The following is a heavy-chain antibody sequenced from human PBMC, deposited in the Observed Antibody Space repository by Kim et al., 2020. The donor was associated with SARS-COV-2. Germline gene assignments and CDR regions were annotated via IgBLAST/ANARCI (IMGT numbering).Heavy chain of an antibody. J-gene: IGHJ5*02. Sequence: GGSLRLSCAACGFNFNDYWMTWIRQTPGKGLEWVSGIKHDGSGRLYVDSVKGRFTISRDNAKTSLYLQMNSLRAEDTAVYYCTRALSGARLGFGPWG. CDR1: GFNFNDYW. V-gene: IGHV3-7*05. CDR3: TRALSGARLGFGP. CDR2: IKHDGSGR. D-gene: IGHD4-17*01.